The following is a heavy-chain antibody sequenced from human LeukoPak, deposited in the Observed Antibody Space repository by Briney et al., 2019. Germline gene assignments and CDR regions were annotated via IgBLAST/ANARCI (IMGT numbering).Heavy chain of an antibody. Sequence: SETLSLTCTVSGGSISSSSYYWRWIRQPPGKGLEWIGSIYYSGSTHYTPSLKSRVTISVDTSKNQFSLKPSSVTAADTAVYYCARDFWSGYYAWFEPWGQGILVTVSS. D-gene: IGHD3-3*01. V-gene: IGHV4-39*07. CDR1: GGSISSSSYY. CDR3: ARDFWSGYYAWFEP. J-gene: IGHJ5*02. CDR2: IYYSGST.